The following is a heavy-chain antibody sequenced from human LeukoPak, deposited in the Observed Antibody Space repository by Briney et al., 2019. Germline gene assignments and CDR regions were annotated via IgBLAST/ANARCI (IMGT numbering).Heavy chain of an antibody. J-gene: IGHJ6*03. D-gene: IGHD4-23*01. Sequence: PGRSLRLSCAASGFTFDDYAMHWVRQAPGKGLEWVSGISWNSGSIGYADSVKGRFTISRDNAKNSLYLQMNSLRAEDMALYYCAKEGPGYGGFRSGFMDVWGKGTTVTVSS. V-gene: IGHV3-9*03. CDR2: ISWNSGSI. CDR3: AKEGPGYGGFRSGFMDV. CDR1: GFTFDDYA.